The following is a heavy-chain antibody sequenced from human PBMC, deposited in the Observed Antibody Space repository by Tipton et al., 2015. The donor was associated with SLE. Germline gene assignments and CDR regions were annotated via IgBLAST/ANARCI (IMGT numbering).Heavy chain of an antibody. Sequence: TLSLTCTVSGGSISNHYWSWIRQSPGKGLEWIGSISYSATTYYNPSLKSRVTISVDTSKSYFSLKLTSVTATDTAVYYCARTRADQFAFDVWGRGTVVTVSS. V-gene: IGHV4-59*08. D-gene: IGHD2-2*01. CDR2: ISYSATT. J-gene: IGHJ3*01. CDR3: ARTRADQFAFDV. CDR1: GGSISNHY.